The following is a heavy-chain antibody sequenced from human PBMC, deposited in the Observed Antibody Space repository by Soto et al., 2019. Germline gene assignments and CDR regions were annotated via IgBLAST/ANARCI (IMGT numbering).Heavy chain of an antibody. CDR1: GNTFNTSA. Sequence: QVQLVQSGAEVKKPGASVNISCKASGNTFNTSALHWVRQAPGQGLQWLGWINAENGKTRYSQNFQGRVTITRETSASTAYLELSSLRSEDTALYYCATAGSGWYVLASWGQGTLVTVSS. CDR3: ATAGSGWYVLAS. V-gene: IGHV1-3*01. D-gene: IGHD6-19*01. J-gene: IGHJ5*02. CDR2: INAENGKT.